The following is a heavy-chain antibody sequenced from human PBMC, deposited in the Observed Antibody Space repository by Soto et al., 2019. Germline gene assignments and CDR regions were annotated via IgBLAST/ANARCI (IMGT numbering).Heavy chain of an antibody. CDR2: INHSGST. V-gene: IGHV4-34*01. CDR3: ASLITIFGVVNTYYMDV. CDR1: GGSFSGYY. D-gene: IGHD3-3*01. Sequence: PSETLSLTCAVYGGSFSGYYWSWIRQPPGKGLEWIGEINHSGSTNYNPSLKSRVTISVDTSKNQFSLKLSSVTAADTAVYYCASLITIFGVVNTYYMDVWGKGTTVTVSS. J-gene: IGHJ6*03.